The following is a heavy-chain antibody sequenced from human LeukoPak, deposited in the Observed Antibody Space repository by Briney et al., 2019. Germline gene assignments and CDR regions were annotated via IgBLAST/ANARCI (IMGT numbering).Heavy chain of an antibody. V-gene: IGHV1-18*01. D-gene: IGHD3-10*01. CDR2: ISANNGNT. Sequence: ASVKVSCTASGGTFNSYGLSWVRQAPGQGLEWMGWISANNGNTNYAQNVQDRVTMTTDTSTGTAYMELRSLRSDDTAVYYCARLYYYGSGSLSYWGQGTLVTFSS. J-gene: IGHJ4*02. CDR3: ARLYYYGSGSLSY. CDR1: GGTFNSYG.